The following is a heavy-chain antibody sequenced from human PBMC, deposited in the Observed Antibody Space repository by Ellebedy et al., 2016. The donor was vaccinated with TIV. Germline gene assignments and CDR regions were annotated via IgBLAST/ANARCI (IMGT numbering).Heavy chain of an antibody. D-gene: IGHD3-3*01. J-gene: IGHJ4*02. CDR3: ARLTSGSYANFDY. Sequence: SETLSLXXTVSGGSINSYYWSWIRQPPGEGLEFIGYIYYNGNANYNPSLKSRVTMSVDTSKKQFSLNLTSVTAADTAVYFCARLTSGSYANFDYWGQGTLVTVSS. CDR1: GGSINSYY. V-gene: IGHV4-59*01. CDR2: IYYNGNA.